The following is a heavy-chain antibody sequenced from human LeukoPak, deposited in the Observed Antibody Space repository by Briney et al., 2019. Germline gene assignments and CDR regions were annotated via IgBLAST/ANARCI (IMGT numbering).Heavy chain of an antibody. J-gene: IGHJ6*03. CDR2: IYYSGST. CDR1: GGSISSYY. V-gene: IGHV4-59*01. CDR3: ARVSQFGSSGWHPNYYYYYMDV. Sequence: PSETLSLTCTVSGGSISSYYWSWLRQPPGKGLEWIGYIYYSGSTNYNPSLQSRVTISVDTSKNQFSLTLSSVTAADTALYYCARVSQFGSSGWHPNYYYYYMDVWGKGTTVTVSS. D-gene: IGHD6-19*01.